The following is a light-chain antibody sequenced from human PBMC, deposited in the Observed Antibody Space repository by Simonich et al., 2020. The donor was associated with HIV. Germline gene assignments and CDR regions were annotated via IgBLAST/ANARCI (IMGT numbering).Light chain of an antibody. J-gene: IGLJ3*02. Sequence: QSALTQPASVSGSPGQAITISCTGTSSAVGGYNYVSWYQQHPGKAPKLLIYDVSNRPSGVSNRFSGSKSGNTASLTISGLQAEDEADYYCSSYTSSSTRVFGRGTKLTVL. V-gene: IGLV2-14*03. CDR2: DVS. CDR1: SSAVGGYNY. CDR3: SSYTSSSTRV.